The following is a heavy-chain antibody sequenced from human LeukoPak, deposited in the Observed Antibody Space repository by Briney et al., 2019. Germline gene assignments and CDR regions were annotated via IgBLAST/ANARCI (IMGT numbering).Heavy chain of an antibody. D-gene: IGHD4-17*01. Sequence: SETLSLTCAVPGGSFSDYYLPWIRQPPGKGLEWIGEIKHSANANYTPSLKSRVTISLDMSENHFSLKLTSVTAADTAVYYCARGQGTVTTHWGQGTLVTVSS. J-gene: IGHJ4*02. CDR2: IKHSANA. CDR3: ARGQGTVTTH. CDR1: GGSFSDYY. V-gene: IGHV4-34*01.